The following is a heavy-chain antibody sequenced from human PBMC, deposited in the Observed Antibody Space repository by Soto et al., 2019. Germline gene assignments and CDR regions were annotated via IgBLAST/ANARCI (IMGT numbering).Heavy chain of an antibody. J-gene: IGHJ3*02. CDR3: ARAHSGYDSDAFDI. D-gene: IGHD5-12*01. CDR1: GGSISSGGYS. Sequence: PSETLSLTCAVSGGSISSGGYSWSWIRQPPGKGLEWIGYIYHSGSTYHNPSLKSRVTISVDRSKNQFSLKLSSVTAADTAVYYCARAHSGYDSDAFDIWGQGTMVTVSS. V-gene: IGHV4-30-2*01. CDR2: IYHSGST.